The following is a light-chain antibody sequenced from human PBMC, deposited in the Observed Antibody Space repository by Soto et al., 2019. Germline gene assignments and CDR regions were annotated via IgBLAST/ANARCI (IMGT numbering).Light chain of an antibody. CDR1: SRDVGGYNS. J-gene: IGLJ2*01. CDR3: SSFTISRNTVI. V-gene: IGLV2-14*01. CDR2: EVT. Sequence: QSALTQPASVSGSPGQSITISCTGTSRDVGGYNSVSWYQQHPGKAPKLMIYEVTNRPSGISNRFSGSKSGNTASLTISGLQAEDEADYYCSSFTISRNTVIFGGGTKLTVL.